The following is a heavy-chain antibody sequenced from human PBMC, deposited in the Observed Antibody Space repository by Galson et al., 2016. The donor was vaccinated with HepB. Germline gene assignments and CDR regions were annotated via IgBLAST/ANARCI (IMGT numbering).Heavy chain of an antibody. V-gene: IGHV4-61*01. Sequence: SETLSLTCTVSGGSFSSDNDYWSWIRQPPGKGLEWIGYIYNSGSTHYNPSLNSRGTISIDTSKNRFSLKLRSVIAADTAVYYCARGGSGSYYIDWGQGTLVTVSS. CDR2: IYNSGST. CDR1: GGSFSSDNDY. J-gene: IGHJ4*02. D-gene: IGHD1-26*01. CDR3: ARGGSGSYYID.